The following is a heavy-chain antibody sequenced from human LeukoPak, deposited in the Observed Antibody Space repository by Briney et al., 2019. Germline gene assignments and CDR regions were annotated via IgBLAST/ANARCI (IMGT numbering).Heavy chain of an antibody. V-gene: IGHV3-23*01. CDR2: ISGSGGST. J-gene: IGHJ6*02. CDR1: GFTFSSYA. Sequence: GGSLRLSCAASGFTFSSYAMSWVRQAPGKGLEWVSAISGSGGSTYYADSVKGRFTISRDNSKNTLYLQMNSLRAEDTAVYYCANFFGGSGSYYYYGMDVWGQGTTVTVTS. D-gene: IGHD3-10*01. CDR3: ANFFGGSGSYYYYGMDV.